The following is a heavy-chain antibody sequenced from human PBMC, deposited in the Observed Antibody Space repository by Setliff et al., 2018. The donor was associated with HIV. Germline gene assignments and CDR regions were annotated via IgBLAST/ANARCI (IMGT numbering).Heavy chain of an antibody. D-gene: IGHD2-15*01. V-gene: IGHV3-15*01. Sequence: PGGSLRLSCAASGFTASGFTFSSAWMTWVRQCPGKGLEWLGRMTSRHDGGTTDYAAPVKGRFTFSRDDSTNTLYLQMNNLKIEDTAVYYCSRSGRPSDEYVWFDPWGQGTLVTVSS. CDR3: SRSGRPSDEYVWFDP. J-gene: IGHJ5*02. CDR2: MTSRHDGGTT. CDR1: GFTFSSAW.